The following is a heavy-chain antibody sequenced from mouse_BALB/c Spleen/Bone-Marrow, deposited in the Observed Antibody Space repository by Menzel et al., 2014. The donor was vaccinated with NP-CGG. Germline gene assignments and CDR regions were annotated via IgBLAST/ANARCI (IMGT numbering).Heavy chain of an antibody. CDR2: IYPGNSDT. CDR1: GYTFTSYW. J-gene: IGHJ4*01. Sequence: EVQLQQSGTALARPGASVKMSCKASGYTFTSYWMHWVKQRPGQGLEWIGAIYPGNSDTSYNQKFKGKAKLTAVTSTSTAYMELSSLTNEDSAVYYCTRVITAVLATRAMDYWGQGSSVTVSS. D-gene: IGHD1-1*01. V-gene: IGHV1-5*01. CDR3: TRVITAVLATRAMDY.